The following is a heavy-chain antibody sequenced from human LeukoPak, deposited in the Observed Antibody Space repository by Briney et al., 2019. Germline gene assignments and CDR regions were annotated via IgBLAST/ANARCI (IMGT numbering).Heavy chain of an antibody. CDR3: AKGNGYSYGRYYFDY. J-gene: IGHJ4*02. Sequence: GGSLRLSCAASGFTFSSYGMHWVRQAPGKGLEWVAFIRYDGSNKYYADSVKGRFTISRDNSKNTLYLQMNSLRAEDTAVYYCAKGNGYSYGRYYFDYWGQGTLVTVSS. CDR2: IRYDGSNK. CDR1: GFTFSSYG. D-gene: IGHD5-18*01. V-gene: IGHV3-30*02.